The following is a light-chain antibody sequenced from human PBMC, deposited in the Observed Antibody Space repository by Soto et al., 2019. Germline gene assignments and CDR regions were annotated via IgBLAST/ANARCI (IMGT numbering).Light chain of an antibody. CDR3: LHDYSYPRT. CDR2: TAS. Sequence: AIQMTQSQSSLSASVGDRVIITCRASQAIRNDLGWYQQKPGKAPKLLIYTASTLQSGVPSRFSGSGSGADFTLTIRSLQPEDSATYYCLHDYSYPRTFGQGTKVEIK. CDR1: QAIRND. V-gene: IGKV1-6*01. J-gene: IGKJ1*01.